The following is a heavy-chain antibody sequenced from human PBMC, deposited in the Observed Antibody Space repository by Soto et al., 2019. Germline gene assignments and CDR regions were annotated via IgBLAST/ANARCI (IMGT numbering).Heavy chain of an antibody. CDR1: GFTFSSYA. D-gene: IGHD2-15*01. CDR2: ISYDGSNK. Sequence: QVQLVESGGGAVQPGRSLRLSCAASGFTFSSYAMHWVRQAPGKGLEWVAVISYDGSNKYYADSVKGRFTISRDNSKNTLYLQMNSLRAEDTAVYYCAREGCSGGSCYDYWGQGTLVTVSS. J-gene: IGHJ4*02. CDR3: AREGCSGGSCYDY. V-gene: IGHV3-30-3*01.